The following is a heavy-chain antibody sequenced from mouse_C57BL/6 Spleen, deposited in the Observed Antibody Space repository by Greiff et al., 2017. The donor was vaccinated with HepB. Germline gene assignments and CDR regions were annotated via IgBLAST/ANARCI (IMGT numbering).Heavy chain of an antibody. V-gene: IGHV3-6*01. J-gene: IGHJ3*01. CDR2: ISYDGSN. CDR3: ARAMDDYPAWFAY. Sequence: DVKLQESGPGLVKPSQSLSLTCSVTGYSITSGYYWNWIRQFPGNKLEWMGYISYDGSNNYNPSHKNCIHITRDTSKNQFFLKLASVTTEDTATYYCARAMDDYPAWFAYWSQGTLVTVSA. CDR1: GYSITSGYY. D-gene: IGHD2-4*01.